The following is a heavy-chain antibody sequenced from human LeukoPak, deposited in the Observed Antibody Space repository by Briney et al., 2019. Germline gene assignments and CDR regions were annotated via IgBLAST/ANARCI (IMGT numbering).Heavy chain of an antibody. V-gene: IGHV3-74*01. D-gene: IGHD3-22*01. CDR1: GFTFSSHW. CDR2: INSDGSTT. Sequence: GGSLRLSCAASGFTFSSHWMHWVRQAPGKGLVWVSRINSDGSTTSYAASVKGRFTISRDTAKNTLYLQMNSLRAEDTAVYYCARGHHYYDSSAYYYWGQGTLVTVSS. CDR3: ARGHHYYDSSAYYY. J-gene: IGHJ4*02.